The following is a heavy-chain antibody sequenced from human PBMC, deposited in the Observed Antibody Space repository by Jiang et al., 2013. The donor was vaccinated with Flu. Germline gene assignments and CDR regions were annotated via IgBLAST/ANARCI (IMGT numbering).Heavy chain of an antibody. V-gene: IGHV1-46*01. D-gene: IGHD3-22*01. J-gene: IGHJ5*02. CDR3: ARDQGGYYYMVA. CDR2: INPSGGST. Sequence: INPSGGSTSYAQKFQGRVTMTRDTSTSTAYMELSSLRSEDTAVYYCARDQGGYYYMVAWGQGTLVTVSS.